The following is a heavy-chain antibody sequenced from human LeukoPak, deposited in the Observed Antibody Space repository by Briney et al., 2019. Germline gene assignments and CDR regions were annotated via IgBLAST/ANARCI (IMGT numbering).Heavy chain of an antibody. V-gene: IGHV3-23*01. CDR3: ARELGVGVIGDAFDM. CDR2: ISGSGLST. D-gene: IGHD3-22*01. CDR1: GLTFTNFA. Sequence: GGSLRLSCAASGLTFTNFALTWVRQAPGQGLEWVSAISGSGLSTYYADSVKGRFTISRDNAKNTLSLQMDSLGTEDTAVYYCARELGVGVIGDAFDMWGQGTMVTVSS. J-gene: IGHJ3*02.